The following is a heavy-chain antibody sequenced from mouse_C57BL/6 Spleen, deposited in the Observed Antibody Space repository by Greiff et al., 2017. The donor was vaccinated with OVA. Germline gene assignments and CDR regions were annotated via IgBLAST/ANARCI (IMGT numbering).Heavy chain of an antibody. CDR2: IDPETGGT. D-gene: IGHD3-2*02. Sequence: VQLQQSGAELVRPGASVTLSCKASGYTFTDYEMHWVKQTPVHGLEWIGAIDPETGGTAYNQKFKDKAILTADKSSSTAYMELRSLTSEDSAVYYCTRSSSGHVGYAMDYWGQGTSVTVSS. V-gene: IGHV1-15*01. J-gene: IGHJ4*01. CDR3: TRSSSGHVGYAMDY. CDR1: GYTFTDYE.